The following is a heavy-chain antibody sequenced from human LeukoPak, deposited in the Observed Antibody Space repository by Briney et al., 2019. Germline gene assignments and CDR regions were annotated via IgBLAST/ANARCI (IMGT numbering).Heavy chain of an antibody. D-gene: IGHD1-26*01. CDR2: IYWDDDK. CDR3: ARDGEGYSGSYSHPKYDNWFDP. Sequence: SGPTLVKPTQTLTLTCTFSGFSLSTSGVGVGWIRQPPGKALEWLPLIYWDDDKRYIPSLKSRLTITKDTSKNQVVLTMTNMDSADTATYYCARDGEGYSGSYSHPKYDNWFDPWGQGTLVTVSS. CDR1: GFSLSTSGVG. J-gene: IGHJ5*02. V-gene: IGHV2-5*02.